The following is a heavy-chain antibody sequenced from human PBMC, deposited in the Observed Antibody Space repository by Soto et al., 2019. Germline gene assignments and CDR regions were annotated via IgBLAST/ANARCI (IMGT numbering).Heavy chain of an antibody. J-gene: IGHJ4*02. CDR3: TRDLTWSEVY. V-gene: IGHV3-48*02. CDR1: GFTYSNYA. Sequence: GPLGLSCAASGFTYSNYAMNGVRQAPEKGLEWVAYISASSSSIYYADSVKGRFTISRDNAKNSLYLQMNSLRDEDTAVYYCTRDLTWSEVYWGQGVQVTVYS. CDR2: ISASSSSI. D-gene: IGHD3-3*01.